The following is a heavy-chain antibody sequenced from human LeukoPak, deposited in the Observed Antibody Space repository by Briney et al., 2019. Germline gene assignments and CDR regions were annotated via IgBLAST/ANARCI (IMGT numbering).Heavy chain of an antibody. J-gene: IGHJ6*03. CDR3: ARGEGTLAGRRWPYYFYYYMDV. D-gene: IGHD6-19*01. Sequence: PSETLSLTCVVYGGSFSDYYWSWVRQPPGKGLEWIGEINHSGTTKYNPSLNSRLTISIHTSNNQFSLNLNSVTAADTAVYYCARGEGTLAGRRWPYYFYYYMDVWGKGTTVTISS. V-gene: IGHV4-34*01. CDR1: GGSFSDYY. CDR2: INHSGTT.